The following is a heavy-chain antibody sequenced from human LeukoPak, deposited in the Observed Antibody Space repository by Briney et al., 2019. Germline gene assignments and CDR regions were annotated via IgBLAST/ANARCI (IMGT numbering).Heavy chain of an antibody. J-gene: IGHJ4*02. CDR2: IYYSGST. Sequence: SETLSLTCTVSGGSISSYYWSWIRQPPGKGLEWIGYIYYSGSTNYNPSLKSRVTISVDTSKNQFSLKLSSVTAADTAVYYCAREWAATFDYWGQGTLVTVSS. D-gene: IGHD2-15*01. V-gene: IGHV4-59*01. CDR3: AREWAATFDY. CDR1: GGSISSYY.